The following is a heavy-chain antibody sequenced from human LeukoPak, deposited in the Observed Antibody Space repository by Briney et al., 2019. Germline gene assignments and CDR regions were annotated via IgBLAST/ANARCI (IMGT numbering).Heavy chain of an antibody. CDR2: IYYTGST. J-gene: IGHJ5*02. CDR1: GGSVSSGSYY. CDR3: ARATLGYCSGGSCYSFDP. Sequence: SETLSLTCTVSGGSVSSGSYYWSWIRQPPGKGLEWIVYIYYTGSTNYSPSLQSRVTISADTSKNQFSLNLSSVTAADTAVYYCARATLGYCSGGSCYSFDPWGQGILVTVSS. D-gene: IGHD2-15*01. V-gene: IGHV4-61*01.